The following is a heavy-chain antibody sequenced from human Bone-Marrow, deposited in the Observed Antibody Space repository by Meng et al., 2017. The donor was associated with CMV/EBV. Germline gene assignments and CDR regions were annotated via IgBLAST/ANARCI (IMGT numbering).Heavy chain of an antibody. CDR3: ARDSTGALFGVVIMVY. CDR2: INSDGSIT. CDR1: GYTFSSYW. V-gene: IGHV3-74*01. D-gene: IGHD3-3*01. J-gene: IGHJ4*02. Sequence: GESLKISCAASGYTFSSYWMHWVRQAPGKGLVWVSRINSDGSITSYEDSVKGRFTISRDNAKDSLYLQMNSLRAEDTAVYYCARDSTGALFGVVIMVYWGQGTLVTVSS.